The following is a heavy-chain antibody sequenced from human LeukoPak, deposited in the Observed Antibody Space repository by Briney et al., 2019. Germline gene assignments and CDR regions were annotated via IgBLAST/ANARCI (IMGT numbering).Heavy chain of an antibody. J-gene: IGHJ6*04. V-gene: IGHV3-74*01. D-gene: IGHD2-15*01. CDR1: GFTFSSYW. CDR2: INSGGSST. CDR3: ARSPRYCSGGSCKSYYYGMDV. Sequence: GGSLRLSCAASGFTFSSYWMHWVRQAPGKGLVWVSHINSGGSSTSYADSVKGRFTISRDNAKNTLYLQMNSLRAEDMAVYYCARSPRYCSGGSCKSYYYGMDVWGKGTTVTVSS.